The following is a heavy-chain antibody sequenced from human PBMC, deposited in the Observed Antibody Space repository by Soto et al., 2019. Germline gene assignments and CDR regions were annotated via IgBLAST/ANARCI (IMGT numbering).Heavy chain of an antibody. CDR1: GYTFNFYG. D-gene: IGHD2-21*01. CDR2: ISGFNGNT. Sequence: ASVKASCKASGYTFNFYGITWVRQAPGQGLEWMGWISGFNGNTNYAADLQGRVTMTTDTSTSTAYMELRGLRSDDTAVYSCARGAVASGHESTDCDSWGRRSLVTVSS. J-gene: IGHJ4*02. CDR3: ARGAVASGHESTDCDS. V-gene: IGHV1-18*01.